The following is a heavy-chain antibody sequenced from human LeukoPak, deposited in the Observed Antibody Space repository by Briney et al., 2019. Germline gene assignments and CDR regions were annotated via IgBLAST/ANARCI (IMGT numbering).Heavy chain of an antibody. Sequence: PSETLSLTCAVYGGSFSGYYWSWIRQPPGKGLEWIGEINHSGSTNYNPSLKSRVTISVDTSKNQFSLRLSSVTAADTAVYYCARHNGMYYYYYGLDVWGQGTTVTVSS. CDR1: GGSFSGYY. D-gene: IGHD1-14*01. J-gene: IGHJ6*02. V-gene: IGHV4-34*01. CDR2: INHSGST. CDR3: ARHNGMYYYYYGLDV.